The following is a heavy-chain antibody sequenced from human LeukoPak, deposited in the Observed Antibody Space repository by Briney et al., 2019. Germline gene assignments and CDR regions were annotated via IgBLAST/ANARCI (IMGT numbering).Heavy chain of an antibody. CDR2: IYYSGST. Sequence: SETLSLTGTVSGGSISGYYWSWIRQHPRKGLEWIGYIYYSGSTKYNPSFNSRVTMSVDTSKNQFSLKLTSVTAADTAVYFCAREGTTGWAFWGQGTQVTVSS. V-gene: IGHV4-59*01. CDR3: AREGTTGWAF. D-gene: IGHD1-1*01. J-gene: IGHJ4*02. CDR1: GGSISGYY.